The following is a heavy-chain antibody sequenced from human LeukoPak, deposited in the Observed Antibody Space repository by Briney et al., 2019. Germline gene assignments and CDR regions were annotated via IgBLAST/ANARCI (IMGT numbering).Heavy chain of an antibody. J-gene: IGHJ4*02. Sequence: ASVKVSCKASGVTFPAYYMHWVRQAPGQGLEWMGWNNPNNGDTSFAQRFQGSVTMTRDTSISTVYMELRSLTSDDTAVYYCAYVAVADRSYFDYWGQGTLVTVSS. CDR3: AYVAVADRSYFDY. D-gene: IGHD6-19*01. CDR1: GVTFPAYY. V-gene: IGHV1-2*02. CDR2: NNPNNGDT.